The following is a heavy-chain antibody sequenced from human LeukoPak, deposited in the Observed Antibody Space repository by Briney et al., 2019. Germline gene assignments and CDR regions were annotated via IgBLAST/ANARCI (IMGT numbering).Heavy chain of an antibody. CDR1: GENFSIYF. Sequence: SETLSLTCAVYGENFSIYFYSWIRQPPGKGLEWIGEINHGGSTSYNPSLKSRVTISVDTSKNQFSLRLSSVTAADTAMYYCARPGLAYCGADCYSTEGYYFDYWSQGTLVTVSS. J-gene: IGHJ4*02. CDR2: INHGGST. D-gene: IGHD2-21*01. V-gene: IGHV4-34*01. CDR3: ARPGLAYCGADCYSTEGYYFDY.